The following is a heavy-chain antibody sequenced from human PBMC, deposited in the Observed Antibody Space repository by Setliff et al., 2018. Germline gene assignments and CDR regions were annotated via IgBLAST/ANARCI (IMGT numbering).Heavy chain of an antibody. V-gene: IGHV4-61*09. J-gene: IGHJ4*02. CDR1: GGSISSGSNY. CDR2: IDPSGNT. Sequence: SETLSLTCTVSGGSISSGSNYWSWIRQPAGRGLEWIGHIDPSGNTNYHPSLKSRVTISGDTSKNQFSLKLSSVTAADTAVYYCARGNSRSSVWYVVPHFDYWGQGTLVTVSS. CDR3: ARGNSRSSVWYVVPHFDY. D-gene: IGHD6-19*01.